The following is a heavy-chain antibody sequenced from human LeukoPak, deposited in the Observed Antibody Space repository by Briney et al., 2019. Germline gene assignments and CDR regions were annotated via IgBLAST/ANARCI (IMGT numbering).Heavy chain of an antibody. J-gene: IGHJ5*02. Sequence: ASVKLSCKASGYTFTSYAMHWVRQAPGQRLEWMAWINAGNGNTKYSQKFQGRVTITRDTPSSTAYMELSSLRSEDTAVYYCARALGYCSSGSCHDWFDPWGQGTLVTVSS. D-gene: IGHD2-15*01. CDR3: ARALGYCSSGSCHDWFDP. V-gene: IGHV1-3*01. CDR1: GYTFTSYA. CDR2: INAGNGNT.